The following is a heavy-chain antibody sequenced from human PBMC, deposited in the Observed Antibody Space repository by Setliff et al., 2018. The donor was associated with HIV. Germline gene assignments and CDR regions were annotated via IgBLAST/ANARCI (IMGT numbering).Heavy chain of an antibody. J-gene: IGHJ4*02. CDR1: GYTFTGYY. CDR2: MSPDGGYT. Sequence: GASVKVSCKASGYTFTGYYMHWVRQAPGQGLEWMGWMSPDGGYTGYVQKFHGRVTMTRNTSISTAYMELSSLRSEDTAVYYCAREYNVLLWIGSQYGRGNLDSWGQGTPVTVSS. CDR3: AREYNVLLWIGSQYGRGNLDS. V-gene: IGHV1-8*02. D-gene: IGHD3-10*01.